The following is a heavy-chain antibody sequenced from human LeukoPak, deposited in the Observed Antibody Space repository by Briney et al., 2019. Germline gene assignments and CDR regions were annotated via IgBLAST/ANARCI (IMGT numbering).Heavy chain of an antibody. CDR2: INPNSGGT. Sequence: GASVKVSCKASGYTFTGYYMHWVRQAPGQGLEWMGWINPNSGGTNYAQKFQGRVTMTRDTSISTAYMELSRLRSDDTAVYYCARGTLRVIAVAGTIYWFDPWGQGTLVTVSS. CDR1: GYTFTGYY. CDR3: ARGTLRVIAVAGTIYWFDP. D-gene: IGHD6-19*01. V-gene: IGHV1-2*02. J-gene: IGHJ5*02.